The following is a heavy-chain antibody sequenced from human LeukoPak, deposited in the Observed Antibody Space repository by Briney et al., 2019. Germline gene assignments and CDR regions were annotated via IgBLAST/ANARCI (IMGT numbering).Heavy chain of an antibody. J-gene: IGHJ4*02. CDR2: IKKDGSEK. CDR3: ARGYTNSWYYFDY. CDR1: EFTFSNYW. Sequence: GGSLRLSCAASEFTFSNYWMGWVRQAPGKGVEWVANIKKDGSEKYYVDSVKGRFTISRDNAKNSLYLQMNSLRAEDTAVYYCARGYTNSWYYFDYWGQGTLVTVSS. D-gene: IGHD6-13*01. V-gene: IGHV3-7*01.